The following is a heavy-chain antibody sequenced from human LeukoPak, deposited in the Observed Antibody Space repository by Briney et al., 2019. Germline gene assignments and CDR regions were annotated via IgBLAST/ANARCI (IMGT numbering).Heavy chain of an antibody. CDR2: IYTSGST. V-gene: IGHV4-4*09. CDR1: GGSISSYY. Sequence: SETLSLTCTVSGGSISSYYWSWIRQPPGKGLEWNGYIYTSGSTNYNPSLKSRVTISVDTSKNQFSLKLSSVTAADTAVYYCARHTYYYDSSGYYNRKHYYYYYMDVWGKGTTVTVSS. CDR3: ARHTYYYDSSGYYNRKHYYYYYMDV. D-gene: IGHD3-22*01. J-gene: IGHJ6*03.